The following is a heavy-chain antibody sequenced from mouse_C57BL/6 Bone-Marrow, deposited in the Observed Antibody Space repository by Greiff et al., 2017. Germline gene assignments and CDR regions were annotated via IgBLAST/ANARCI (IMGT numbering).Heavy chain of an antibody. D-gene: IGHD1-1*01. CDR1: GYTFTSYW. V-gene: IGHV1-59*01. CDR3: ARCGSSFDY. Sequence: QVQLKQPGAELVRPGTSVKLSCKASGYTFTSYWMHWVKQRPGQGLEWIGVIDPSDSYTNYNQKFKGKATLTVDTSSSTAYMQLSSLTSEDSAVYYCARCGSSFDYWGQGTTLTVSS. J-gene: IGHJ2*01. CDR2: IDPSDSYT.